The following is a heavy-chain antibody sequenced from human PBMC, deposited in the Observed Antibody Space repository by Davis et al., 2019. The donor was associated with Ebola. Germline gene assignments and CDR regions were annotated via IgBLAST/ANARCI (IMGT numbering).Heavy chain of an antibody. CDR2: ISYDGSNK. V-gene: IGHV3-30*03. Sequence: PGGSLRLSCAASGFTFSSYGMHWVRQAPGKGLEWVAVISYDGSNKYYAASVKGRFTISRDNSKNTLYLQMNSLRAEDTAVYYCARGDKVDPWGQGTLVTVSS. D-gene: IGHD2-21*01. CDR1: GFTFSSYG. CDR3: ARGDKVDP. J-gene: IGHJ5*02.